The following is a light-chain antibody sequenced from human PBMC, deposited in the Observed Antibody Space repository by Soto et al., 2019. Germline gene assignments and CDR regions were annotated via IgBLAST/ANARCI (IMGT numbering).Light chain of an antibody. CDR2: AAS. J-gene: IGKJ3*01. CDR3: QQSYSYPCT. V-gene: IGKV1-39*01. Sequence: DIQMTQSPSSLSASVGDRVTITCRASQSISSYLNWYQQKPGKAPKLLIYAASSLQSGVPSRFSGSGSGTDFTLTISSLQPEDFATYYCQQSYSYPCTFGPGTKVDIQ. CDR1: QSISSY.